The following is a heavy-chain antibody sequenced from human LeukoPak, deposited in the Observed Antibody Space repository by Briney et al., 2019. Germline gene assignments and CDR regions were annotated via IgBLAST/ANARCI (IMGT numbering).Heavy chain of an antibody. J-gene: IGHJ2*01. CDR3: ARHRSIEASGPHWYFDF. D-gene: IGHD6-25*01. Sequence: GASVKVSCKASGYNLISYSISWVRQAPGQGLEWMGWISAYSGKSNYAEKFQDRLTLTTDYSTSTAYMELRSLRSDDTAVFYCARHRSIEASGPHWYFDFWGRGTLVIVSS. CDR1: GYNLISYS. V-gene: IGHV1-18*01. CDR2: ISAYSGKS.